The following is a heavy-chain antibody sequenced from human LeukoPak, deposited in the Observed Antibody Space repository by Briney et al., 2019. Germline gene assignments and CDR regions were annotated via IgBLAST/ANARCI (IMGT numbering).Heavy chain of an antibody. CDR1: GFTFSSSG. D-gene: IGHD3-10*01. CDR3: AKGYYGSGTYGWFDP. J-gene: IGHJ5*02. CDR2: ISASGDNT. V-gene: IGHV3-23*01. Sequence: PGGTLRLSCAASGFTFSSSGMSWVRQAPGKGLKWVSTISASGDNTYYADSVKGRFTISRDNSKKKLYLQMNSLRAEDTAVYYCAKGYYGSGTYGWFDPWGQGTLVTVSS.